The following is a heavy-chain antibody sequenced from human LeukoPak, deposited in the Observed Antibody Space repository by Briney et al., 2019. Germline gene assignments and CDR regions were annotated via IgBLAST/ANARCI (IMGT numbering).Heavy chain of an antibody. J-gene: IGHJ3*02. V-gene: IGHV4-59*08. CDR3: ARRCSGPTCYTDAYDI. CDR1: GGSISSYY. Sequence: PSETLSLTCTVSGGSISSYYWTWIRQPPGKGLEWIGYVCYSGSTDYNPSLKSRVTISVDTSNKQFSLNLSSVTAADTAVYYCARRCSGPTCYTDAYDIWGQGTMVTVSS. CDR2: VCYSGST. D-gene: IGHD2-2*02.